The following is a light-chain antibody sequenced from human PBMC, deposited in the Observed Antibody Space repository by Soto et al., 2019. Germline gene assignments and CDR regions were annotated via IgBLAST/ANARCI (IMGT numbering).Light chain of an antibody. CDR1: SSDVGSYNL. V-gene: IGLV2-23*03. Sequence: QSALTQPASVSGSPGQSITISCTGTSSDVGSYNLVSWYQQHPGKAPKLMIYEGSKRTSVVSNRFSGSKSGNTASLTISGLQAEDEADYYCCSYAGSSTVFGTGTKVTVL. CDR2: EGS. CDR3: CSYAGSSTV. J-gene: IGLJ1*01.